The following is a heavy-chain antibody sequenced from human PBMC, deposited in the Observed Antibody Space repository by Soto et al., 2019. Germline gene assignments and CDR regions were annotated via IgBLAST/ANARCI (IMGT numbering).Heavy chain of an antibody. J-gene: IGHJ5*02. CDR1: GGSISSSSYY. Sequence: SETLSLTCTVSGGSISSSSYYWGWIRQPPGKGLEWIGSIYYSGSTYYNPSLKSRVTISVDTSKNQFSLKLSSVTAADTAVYYCARSVAARPDWFDPWGQGTLVTVSS. D-gene: IGHD6-6*01. CDR2: IYYSGST. V-gene: IGHV4-39*01. CDR3: ARSVAARPDWFDP.